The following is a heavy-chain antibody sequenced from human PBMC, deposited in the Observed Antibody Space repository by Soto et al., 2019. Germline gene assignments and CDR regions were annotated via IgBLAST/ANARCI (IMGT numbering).Heavy chain of an antibody. CDR3: ARHGGYNYYYYYMDV. Sequence: SETLSLTCTVSGGSISSSSYYWGWIRQPPGKGLEWIGSIYYSGSTYYNPSLKSRVAMSVDTSKNQFSLKLSSVTAADTAVYYCARHGGYNYYYYYMDVWGKGTTVTVSS. CDR2: IYYSGST. J-gene: IGHJ6*03. CDR1: GGSISSSSYY. D-gene: IGHD6-25*01. V-gene: IGHV4-39*01.